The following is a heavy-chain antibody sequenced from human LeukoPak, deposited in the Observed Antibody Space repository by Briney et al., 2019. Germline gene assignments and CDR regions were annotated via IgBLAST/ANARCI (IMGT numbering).Heavy chain of an antibody. Sequence: SETLSLTCTVSGGSISSYYWSWIRQPPGKGLEWIGYIYYSGSTNYNPSLKSRVTMSVDTSENQFSLKLSSVTAADTAVYYCARCHCSSTSCRYYYYYMDVWGKGTTVTVSS. J-gene: IGHJ6*03. V-gene: IGHV4-59*01. CDR1: GGSISSYY. CDR3: ARCHCSSTSCRYYYYYMDV. D-gene: IGHD2-2*01. CDR2: IYYSGST.